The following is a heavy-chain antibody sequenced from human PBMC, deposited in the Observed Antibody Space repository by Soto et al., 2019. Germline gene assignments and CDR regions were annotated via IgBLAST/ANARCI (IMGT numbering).Heavy chain of an antibody. CDR3: ARDPNDSSAYYHHYYYGMDV. J-gene: IGHJ6*02. V-gene: IGHV1-3*01. CDR2: INAGNGNT. D-gene: IGHD3-22*01. Sequence: QIQLMQSGAEVKKPGASVKVSCKASGYTFTSSGIHWVRQAPGQRLEWTGWINAGNGNTKYSEKFQGRVTITRDTSASTAYLELSSLRSEDTAVYYCARDPNDSSAYYHHYYYGMDVWGQGTTVTVSS. CDR1: GYTFTSSG.